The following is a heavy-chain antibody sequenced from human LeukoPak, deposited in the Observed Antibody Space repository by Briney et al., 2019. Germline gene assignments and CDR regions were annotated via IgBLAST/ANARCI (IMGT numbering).Heavy chain of an antibody. J-gene: IGHJ4*02. Sequence: PGGSLRLSCAASGFTFSHFWMSWVRQAPGKGLEWVAYIKKTGSETYYVDSVKGRFTITRDNTRNSLFLQMNSLRAEDTAVYYCARGMRSSGWYWGYWGQGTLVTVSS. CDR1: GFTFSHFW. D-gene: IGHD6-19*01. V-gene: IGHV3-7*03. CDR3: ARGMRSSGWYWGY. CDR2: IKKTGSET.